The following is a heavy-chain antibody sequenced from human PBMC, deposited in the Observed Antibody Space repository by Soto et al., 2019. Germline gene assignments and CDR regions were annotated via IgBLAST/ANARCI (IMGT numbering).Heavy chain of an antibody. CDR1: GFTFSSYW. CDR3: ARDGSSGWSDAFDI. V-gene: IGHV3-7*03. D-gene: IGHD6-19*01. J-gene: IGHJ3*02. CDR2: IKQDGSEK. Sequence: VQLVESGGGLVMPGESLRLSCAASGFTFSSYWMSWVRQAPGKGLEGVANIKQDGSEKYYVDSVKGRFTISRDNAKNSLYLQMNSLRAEDTAVYYCARDGSSGWSDAFDIWGQGTMVTVSS.